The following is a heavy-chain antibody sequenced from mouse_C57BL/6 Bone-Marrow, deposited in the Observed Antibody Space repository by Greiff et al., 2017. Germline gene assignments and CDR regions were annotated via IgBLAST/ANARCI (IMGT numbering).Heavy chain of an antibody. CDR2: IYPRSGNT. Sequence: QVQLQQSGAELARPGASVKLSCKASGYTFTSYGLSWLKLRTGQGLEWIGEIYPRSGNTYYNAKFKGKATLTADKSSSTAYMELRSLTSEDSAVYFCAREALYYGSSFHGGQGTLVTVSA. CDR3: AREALYYGSSFH. CDR1: GYTFTSYG. D-gene: IGHD1-1*01. J-gene: IGHJ3*01. V-gene: IGHV1-81*01.